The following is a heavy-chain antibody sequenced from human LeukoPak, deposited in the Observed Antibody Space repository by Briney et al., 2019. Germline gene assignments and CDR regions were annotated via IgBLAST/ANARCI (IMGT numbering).Heavy chain of an antibody. J-gene: IGHJ4*02. Sequence: ASVKVSCKASGYTFTGYYMHWVRHAPRQGLECMGWINPNSGVTNYAQKFQGRVTMTRDTSISTAYMELSRLRSDDTAVYYCARDSFFAVGVDSVDYWGQGTLVTVSS. V-gene: IGHV1-2*02. CDR2: INPNSGVT. D-gene: IGHD3-22*01. CDR1: GYTFTGYY. CDR3: ARDSFFAVGVDSVDY.